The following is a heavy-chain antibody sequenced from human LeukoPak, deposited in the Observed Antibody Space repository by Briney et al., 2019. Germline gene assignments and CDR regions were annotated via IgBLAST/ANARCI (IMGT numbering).Heavy chain of an antibody. CDR2: INWNGGST. V-gene: IGHV3-20*04. CDR1: GFTFDDYG. D-gene: IGHD1-1*01. J-gene: IGHJ6*03. CDR3: ARSGTGYYYYYMDV. Sequence: AGGSLRLSCAASGFTFDDYGMSWVRQAPGKGLEWVFGINWNGGSTGYADSVKGRFTISRDNAKNSLYLQMNSLRAEDTALYYCARSGTGYYYYYMDVWGKGTTVTVSS.